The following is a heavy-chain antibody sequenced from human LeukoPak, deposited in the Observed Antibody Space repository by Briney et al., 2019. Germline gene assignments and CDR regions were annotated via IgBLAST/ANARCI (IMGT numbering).Heavy chain of an antibody. Sequence: SETLSLTCVVSGGSISSYNWWSWVRQPPGKGLEWIGEIYHSGSTYYNPSLKSRVTISVDRSKNQFSLKLSSVTAADTAVYYCARGYIVVVPAAKARGLNWFDPWGQGTLVTVSS. CDR3: ARGYIVVVPAAKARGLNWFDP. D-gene: IGHD2-2*01. J-gene: IGHJ5*02. CDR1: GGSISSYNW. V-gene: IGHV4-4*02. CDR2: IYHSGST.